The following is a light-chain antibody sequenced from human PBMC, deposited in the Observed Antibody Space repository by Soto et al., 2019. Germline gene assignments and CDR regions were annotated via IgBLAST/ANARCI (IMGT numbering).Light chain of an antibody. CDR3: QQYHSLPFT. CDR2: GAS. V-gene: IGKV1-16*01. J-gene: IGKJ3*01. Sequence: DIQMTQSPSSLSASVGDRVTISCRASQATANYVAWFQLRPGDAPKSLIFGASTLMRDVPSRFRGSGSQTDFTLTITNVQPEDFATYFCQQYHSLPFTFGPGT. CDR1: QATANY.